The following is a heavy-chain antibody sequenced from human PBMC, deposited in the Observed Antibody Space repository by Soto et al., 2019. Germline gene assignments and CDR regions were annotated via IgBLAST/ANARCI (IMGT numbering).Heavy chain of an antibody. Sequence: PSETLSLTCTVSGGSISSGDYYWCWIRQPPGQGLEWIGYIYYSGSTYYNPSLKSRVTISVDTSKNQFSLKLSSVTAADTAVYYCARAMVDMVRGVSHRPDNFDYWGQGTLVTVSS. V-gene: IGHV4-30-4*01. CDR1: GGSISSGDYY. J-gene: IGHJ4*02. D-gene: IGHD3-10*01. CDR3: ARAMVDMVRGVSHRPDNFDY. CDR2: IYYSGST.